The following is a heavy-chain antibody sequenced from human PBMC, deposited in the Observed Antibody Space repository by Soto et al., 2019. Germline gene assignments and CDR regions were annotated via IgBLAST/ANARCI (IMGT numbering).Heavy chain of an antibody. J-gene: IGHJ2*01. CDR3: ARVDGDYLGPYWYFDL. D-gene: IGHD4-17*01. CDR2: IYYSGST. Sequence: QVQLQESGPGLVKPTQTLSLTCTVSGGSISSGGYYWSWIRQHQGKGLEWIGYIYYSGSTYYNPSLKSRVTISVDASKNQFSLKLSSVTAADTAVYYCARVDGDYLGPYWYFDLWGRGTLVTVSS. CDR1: GGSISSGGYY. V-gene: IGHV4-31*03.